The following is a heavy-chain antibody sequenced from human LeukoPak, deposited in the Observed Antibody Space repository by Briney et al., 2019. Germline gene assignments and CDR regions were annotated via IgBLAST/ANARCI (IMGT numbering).Heavy chain of an antibody. J-gene: IGHJ4*02. CDR3: ARGKIGYYYGDYDGY. V-gene: IGHV3-53*01. Sequence: SGGSLRLSCAASGFTVSSNYMSWIRQVPGKGLEWVSVIYSGGSTYYADSVKGRFTISRDNSKNTLYLQMNSLRDEDTAVYYCARGKIGYYYGDYDGYWGQGTLVTVSS. CDR2: IYSGGST. D-gene: IGHD4-17*01. CDR1: GFTVSSNY.